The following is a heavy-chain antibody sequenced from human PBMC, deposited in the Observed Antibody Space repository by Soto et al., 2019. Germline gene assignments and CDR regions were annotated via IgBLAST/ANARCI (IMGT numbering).Heavy chain of an antibody. CDR1: GFTFSSYA. V-gene: IGHV3-23*01. CDR2: ISGSGGST. D-gene: IGHD2-2*01. CDR3: AKDVSPPIVVVPAAMPAGLFDY. J-gene: IGHJ4*02. Sequence: EVQLLESGGGLVQPGGSLRLSCAASGFTFSSYAMSWVRQGPGKGLEWVSAISGSGGSTYYADSVKGRFTISRDNSKNTLYLQMNSLRAEDTAVYYCAKDVSPPIVVVPAAMPAGLFDYWGQGTLVTVSS.